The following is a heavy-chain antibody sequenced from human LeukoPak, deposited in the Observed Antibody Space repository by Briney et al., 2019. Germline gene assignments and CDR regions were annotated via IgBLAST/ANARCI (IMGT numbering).Heavy chain of an antibody. CDR3: ARDYYYDSSGYYYFDY. CDR1: GGSISSSNW. J-gene: IGHJ4*02. CDR2: IYHSGST. D-gene: IGHD3-22*01. V-gene: IGHV4-4*02. Sequence: SETLSLTCAVSGGSISSSNWWSWVRPPPGKGLEWIGEIYHSGSTNYNPSLKSRVTISVDKSKNQFSLKLSSVTAADTAVYYCARDYYYDSSGYYYFDYWGQGTLVTVSS.